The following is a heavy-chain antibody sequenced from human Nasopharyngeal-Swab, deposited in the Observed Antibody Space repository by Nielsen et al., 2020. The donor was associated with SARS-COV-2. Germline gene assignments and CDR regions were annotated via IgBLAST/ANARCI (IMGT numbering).Heavy chain of an antibody. CDR2: IYYSGST. CDR3: ARAGGWLQWIDY. Sequence: GSLRLSCTVSGGSISSYYWSWIRQPPGKGLGWIGYIYYSGSTNYNPSLKSRVTISVDTSKNQFSLKLSSVTAADTAVYYCARAGGWLQWIDYWGQGTLVTVSS. D-gene: IGHD5-24*01. J-gene: IGHJ4*02. V-gene: IGHV4-59*01. CDR1: GGSISSYY.